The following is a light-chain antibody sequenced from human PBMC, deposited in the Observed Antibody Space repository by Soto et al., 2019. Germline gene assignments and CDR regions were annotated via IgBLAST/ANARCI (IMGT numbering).Light chain of an antibody. J-gene: IGKJ1*01. V-gene: IGKV3-20*01. Sequence: EIVLTQSTGTLSLSPGERATLSCRASQSVNGRFLAWFQQKPGQAPRLLIYGESNRATGIPDRFTGSASGASGTDLTLTVSRLEPEDFAGYYCEYYGDSPRWTFGQGTKVEIK. CDR1: QSVNGRF. CDR3: EYYGDSPRWT. CDR2: GES.